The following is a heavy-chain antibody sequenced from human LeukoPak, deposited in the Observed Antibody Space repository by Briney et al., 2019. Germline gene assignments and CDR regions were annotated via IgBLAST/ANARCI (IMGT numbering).Heavy chain of an antibody. J-gene: IGHJ6*03. V-gene: IGHV4-59*01. CDR3: ARLAGEYYYYYYMDV. D-gene: IGHD6-19*01. Sequence: PSETLSLTCSVSGGSMRTYYWSWIRQPPGKGLEWIGYIYYSGSTNYNPSLKSRVTISVDTSKNQFSLKLSSVTAADTAVYYCARLAGEYYYYYYMDVWGKGTTVTISS. CDR2: IYYSGST. CDR1: GGSMRTYY.